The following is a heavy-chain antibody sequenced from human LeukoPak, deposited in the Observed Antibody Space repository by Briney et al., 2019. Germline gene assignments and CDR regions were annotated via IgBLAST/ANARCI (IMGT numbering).Heavy chain of an antibody. J-gene: IGHJ6*02. D-gene: IGHD5-18*01. CDR3: ARDLRVLGGDTAMSSLRDYYGMDV. Sequence: ASVKVSCKASGYTFTSYDINWVRRATGQGLEWMGWMNPNSGNTGYAQKFQGRVTMTRNTSISTAYMELSSLRSEDTAVYYCARDLRVLGGDTAMSSLRDYYGMDVWGQGTTVTVSS. CDR1: GYTFTSYD. V-gene: IGHV1-8*01. CDR2: MNPNSGNT.